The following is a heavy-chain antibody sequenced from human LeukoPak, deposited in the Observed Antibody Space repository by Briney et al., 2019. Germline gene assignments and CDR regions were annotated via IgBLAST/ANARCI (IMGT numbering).Heavy chain of an antibody. CDR1: GFTLCDYG. V-gene: IGHV3-48*02. Sequence: PGRSLSLSCTGSGFTLCDYGMTWVRQAPGKGLEWVSYISSSSNSIYYADSVRGRFTISRDNAKNSLYLQMNGLRDEDTAIYFCARDFLLGCSSMNCHPFDYWGQGTLVTVSS. J-gene: IGHJ4*02. D-gene: IGHD2-15*01. CDR3: ARDFLLGCSSMNCHPFDY. CDR2: ISSSSNSI.